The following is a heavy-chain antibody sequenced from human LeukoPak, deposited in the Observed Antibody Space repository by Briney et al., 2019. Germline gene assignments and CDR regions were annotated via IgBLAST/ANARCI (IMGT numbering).Heavy chain of an antibody. Sequence: GASVKVSCKASGYTFTSYGISWVRQAPGQGLEWMGWISAYNGNTNYAQKLQGRVTMTTDTSTSTAYMELRSLRSDDTAVYYCARDGLSGGYEYGDYDFWSAPHHMDVRGKGTTVTVSS. CDR1: GYTFTSYG. D-gene: IGHD3-3*01. J-gene: IGHJ6*03. CDR2: ISAYNGNT. V-gene: IGHV1-18*01. CDR3: ARDGLSGGYEYGDYDFWSAPHHMDV.